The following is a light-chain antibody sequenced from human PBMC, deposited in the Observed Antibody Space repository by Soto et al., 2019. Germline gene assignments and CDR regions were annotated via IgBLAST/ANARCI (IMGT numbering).Light chain of an antibody. Sequence: QSALTQPPSVSGAPGQRVTISCTGNSSNIGAGFDVHWYQQVPGTAPKLLIYGHTNRPSGVPDRFSGSKSGTSASLAITGLQAEDEADYYCQSYDSSLSAVVFGGGTQLTVL. CDR1: SSNIGAGFD. J-gene: IGLJ2*01. CDR2: GHT. CDR3: QSYDSSLSAVV. V-gene: IGLV1-40*01.